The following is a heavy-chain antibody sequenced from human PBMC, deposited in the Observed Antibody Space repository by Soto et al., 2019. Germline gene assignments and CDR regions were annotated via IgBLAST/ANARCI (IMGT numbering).Heavy chain of an antibody. V-gene: IGHV4-30-4*01. CDR1: GGSINSGDYY. D-gene: IGHD3-22*01. CDR2: IYDSGST. Sequence: QVQLQESGPGLVKPSQTLSLTCTVSGGSINSGDYYWSWIRQPPGKGLEWIGNIYDSGSTYYNPSLKSRVTMSLDTSKNQFSLKLSSVTAADTAVYYCVRVSLIVVVPYFDYWGQGTLVTVSS. J-gene: IGHJ4*02. CDR3: VRVSLIVVVPYFDY.